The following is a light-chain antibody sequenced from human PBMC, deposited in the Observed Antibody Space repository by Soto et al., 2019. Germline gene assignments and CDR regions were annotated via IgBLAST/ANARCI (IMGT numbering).Light chain of an antibody. J-gene: IGKJ3*01. CDR2: AAS. CDR3: QNYNWPPFT. V-gene: IGKV1-27*01. Sequence: DIQMTQSPSSLAASVGDRVTISCRASQGIANYLAWYQQKPGNAPKLLIYAASTLQSGVSSRFTGGGSGTDFSLTISSLQPEDVATYFCQNYNWPPFTFGPGTKVEIK. CDR1: QGIANY.